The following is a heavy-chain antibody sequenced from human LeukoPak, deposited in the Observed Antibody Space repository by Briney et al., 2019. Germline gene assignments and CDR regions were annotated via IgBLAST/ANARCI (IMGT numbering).Heavy chain of an antibody. CDR3: ARINDYGDYGSDY. D-gene: IGHD4-17*01. CDR1: GGTFSSYA. Sequence: SVKVSCRASGGTFSSYAISWVRQAPGQGLEWMGRIIPIFGIANYAQKFQGRVTITADKSTSTAYMELSSLRSEDTAVYYCARINDYGDYGSDYWGQGTLVTVSS. CDR2: IIPIFGIA. J-gene: IGHJ4*02. V-gene: IGHV1-69*04.